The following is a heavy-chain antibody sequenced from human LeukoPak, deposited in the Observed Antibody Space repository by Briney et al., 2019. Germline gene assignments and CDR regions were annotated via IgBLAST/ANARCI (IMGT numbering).Heavy chain of an antibody. J-gene: IGHJ4*02. CDR2: IYSGGST. CDR3: ARDRPSGSYYLMWYFDY. V-gene: IGHV3-66*01. D-gene: IGHD1-26*01. Sequence: GGSLRLSCAASGFTFSDYYMSWVRQAPGKGLEWVSVIYSGGSTYYADSVKGRFTVSRDNSKNTLYLQMNSLRAEDTAVYYCARDRPSGSYYLMWYFDYWGQGTLVTVSS. CDR1: GFTFSDYY.